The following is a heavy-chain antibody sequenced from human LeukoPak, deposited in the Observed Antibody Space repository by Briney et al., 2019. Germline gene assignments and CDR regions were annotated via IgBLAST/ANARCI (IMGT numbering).Heavy chain of an antibody. CDR2: IYYSGST. CDR3: ARDLDQVENDSSGYPGNY. CDR1: GGSISSSSYY. J-gene: IGHJ4*02. D-gene: IGHD3-22*01. Sequence: SETLSLTCTVSGGSISSSSYYWGWIRQPPGKGLEWIGSIYYSGSTYYNPSLKSRVTISVDTSKNQFSLKLSSVTAADTAVYYCARDLDQVENDSSGYPGNYWGQGTLVTVSS. V-gene: IGHV4-39*07.